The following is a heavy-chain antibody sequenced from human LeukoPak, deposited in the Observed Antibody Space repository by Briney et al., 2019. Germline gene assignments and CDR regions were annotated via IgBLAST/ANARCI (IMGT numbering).Heavy chain of an antibody. Sequence: LRLSCAASGFTFSSYAMHWIRQPPGKGLEWIGYIYYSGSTNYNPSLKSRVTISVDTSKNQFSLKLSSVTAADTAVYYCARVDPDSSSTLEVFDYWGQGTLVTVSS. CDR2: IYYSGST. V-gene: IGHV4-59*01. D-gene: IGHD6-6*01. CDR3: ARVDPDSSSTLEVFDY. J-gene: IGHJ4*02. CDR1: GFTFSSYA.